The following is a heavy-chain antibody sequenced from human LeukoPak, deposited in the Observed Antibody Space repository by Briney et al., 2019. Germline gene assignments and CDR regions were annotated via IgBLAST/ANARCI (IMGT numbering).Heavy chain of an antibody. D-gene: IGHD2-15*01. CDR2: ISYDGSNK. V-gene: IGHV3-30*04. CDR3: ARDQGYCSGGSCYSSFYFDY. CDR1: GFTFSSYA. J-gene: IGHJ4*02. Sequence: PGRSLRLSCAASGFTFSSYAMHWVRQAPGKGLEWVAVISYDGSNKYYADSVKGRFTISRDNSKNTLYLQMNSLRAEDTAVYYCARDQGYCSGGSCYSSFYFDYWGQGTLVTVS.